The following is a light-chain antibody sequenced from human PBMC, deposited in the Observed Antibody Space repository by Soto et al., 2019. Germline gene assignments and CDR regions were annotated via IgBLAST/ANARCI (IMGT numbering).Light chain of an antibody. Sequence: QSALTQPPSVSGAPGQRVTISCTGSNSNIGAGYDVHWYQQLPGTAPKLLIYGNSNRTSGVPDRFSGSKSGTSASLTITGLQAEDEADYYCQSYGDSLSGYVFGTGTKVTVL. CDR3: QSYGDSLSGYV. CDR1: NSNIGAGYD. CDR2: GNS. J-gene: IGLJ1*01. V-gene: IGLV1-40*01.